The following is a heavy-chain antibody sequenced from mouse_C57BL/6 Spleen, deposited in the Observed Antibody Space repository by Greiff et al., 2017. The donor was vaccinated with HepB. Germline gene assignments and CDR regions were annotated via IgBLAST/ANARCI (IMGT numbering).Heavy chain of an antibody. CDR3: TGDYDEGGYFDY. CDR2: IRNKANNHAT. CDR1: GFTFSDAW. V-gene: IGHV6-6*01. J-gene: IGHJ2*01. Sequence: EVKLMESGGGLVQPGGSMKLSCAASGFTFSDAWMDWVRQSPEKGLEWVAEIRNKANNHATYYAESVKGRFTISRDDSKSSVYLQRNSLRAEDTGIYYWTGDYDEGGYFDYWGQGTTLTVSS. D-gene: IGHD2-4*01.